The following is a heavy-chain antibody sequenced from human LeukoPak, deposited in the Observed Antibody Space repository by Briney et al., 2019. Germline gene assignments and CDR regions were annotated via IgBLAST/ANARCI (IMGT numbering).Heavy chain of an antibody. CDR2: IYYSGST. J-gene: IGHJ5*02. Sequence: PSETLSLTCTGSGGSISSYYWSWIRQPPGKGLEWIWYIYYSGSTNYNPSLKSRVTISVDTSKNQFSLKLSSVTAADTAVYYCARQMYSSGWYESKIDPWGQGTLVTVSS. CDR1: GGSISSYY. V-gene: IGHV4-59*08. CDR3: ARQMYSSGWYESKIDP. D-gene: IGHD6-19*01.